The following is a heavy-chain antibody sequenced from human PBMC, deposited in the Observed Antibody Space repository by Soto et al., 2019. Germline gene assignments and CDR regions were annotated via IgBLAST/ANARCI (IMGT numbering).Heavy chain of an antibody. CDR1: GFTFSSYA. D-gene: IGHD2-21*02. J-gene: IGHJ4*02. Sequence: HVQLVESGGGVVQPGRSLRLSCAASGFTFSSYAMHWVRQAPGKGLEWVAVISYDGSNKYYADSVKGRFTISRDNSKNTLYLQMNSLRAEDTAVYYCASSPYCGGDCGDYWGQGTLVTVSS. CDR3: ASSPYCGGDCGDY. V-gene: IGHV3-30-3*01. CDR2: ISYDGSNK.